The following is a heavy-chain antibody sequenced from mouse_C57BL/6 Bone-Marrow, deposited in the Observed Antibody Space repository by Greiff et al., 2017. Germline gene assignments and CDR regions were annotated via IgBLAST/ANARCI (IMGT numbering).Heavy chain of an antibody. CDR2: INPNNGGT. V-gene: IGHV1-26*01. D-gene: IGHD1-1*01. J-gene: IGHJ2*01. CDR1: GYTFTDYY. Sequence: EVQLQQSGPELVKPGASVKISCKASGYTFTDYYMNWVKQSHGKSLEWIGDINPNNGGTSYNQKFKGKATLTVDKSSSTAYMELRSLTSEDSAVYYCARERDYGSSPYFDYWGQGTTLTVSS. CDR3: ARERDYGSSPYFDY.